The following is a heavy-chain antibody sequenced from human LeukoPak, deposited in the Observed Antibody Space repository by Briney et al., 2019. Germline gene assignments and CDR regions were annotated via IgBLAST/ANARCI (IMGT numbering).Heavy chain of an antibody. CDR1: GFTFSSYS. CDR2: ISSSSSTL. Sequence: PGGSLRLSCAASGFTFSSYSMNWVRQAPGKGLEWISYISSSSSTLYYADSVKGRFTISRDNAKNSLYLQMNSLRADDTAVYYCARDERWLLWRYFDYWGQGTLVTVSS. J-gene: IGHJ4*02. D-gene: IGHD5-24*01. V-gene: IGHV3-48*01. CDR3: ARDERWLLWRYFDY.